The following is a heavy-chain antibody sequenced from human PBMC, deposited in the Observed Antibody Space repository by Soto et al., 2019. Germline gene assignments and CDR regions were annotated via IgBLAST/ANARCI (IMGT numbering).Heavy chain of an antibody. Sequence: ASVKVSCKASGGTFSSYAISWVRQAPGQGLEWMGGIIPIFGTANYAQKFQGRVTITADESTSTAYMELSSLRSEDTAVYYCARIHDFWSGYKDYYGMDAWGQGTTVTVSS. CDR2: IIPIFGTA. J-gene: IGHJ6*02. D-gene: IGHD3-3*01. CDR1: GGTFSSYA. CDR3: ARIHDFWSGYKDYYGMDA. V-gene: IGHV1-69*13.